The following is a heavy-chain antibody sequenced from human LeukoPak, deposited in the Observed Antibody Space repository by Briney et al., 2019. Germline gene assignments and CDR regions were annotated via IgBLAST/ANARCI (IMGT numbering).Heavy chain of an antibody. V-gene: IGHV4-4*02. Sequence: SETLCLTCGASGGSISNTNWWSWVRQPPGQGLEWIGEISLTGLTHYNPSLESRVTVSLDKSKNQLSFNLTSVTAADTAVYYRSREKWAFSPFAYWGQGTLVTVLS. CDR3: SREKWAFSPFAY. CDR2: ISLTGLT. D-gene: IGHD2-8*01. J-gene: IGHJ4*02. CDR1: GGSISNTNW.